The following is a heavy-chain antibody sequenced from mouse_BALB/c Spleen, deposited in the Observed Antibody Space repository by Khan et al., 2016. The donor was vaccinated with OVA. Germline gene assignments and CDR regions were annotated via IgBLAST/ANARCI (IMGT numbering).Heavy chain of an antibody. Sequence: EVELVESGGDLVKPGGSLKLSCAASGFTFSSYSMSWVRQTPDKRLEWVATISSGGDYTYYPDSVKGRFTISRDNAKNTLYLQMTSLKSEDTAMYYSASYFTGSFAYWGQGTMVTVSA. CDR3: ASYFTGSFAY. D-gene: IGHD4-1*01. CDR1: GFTFSSYS. J-gene: IGHJ3*01. V-gene: IGHV5-6*01. CDR2: ISSGGDYT.